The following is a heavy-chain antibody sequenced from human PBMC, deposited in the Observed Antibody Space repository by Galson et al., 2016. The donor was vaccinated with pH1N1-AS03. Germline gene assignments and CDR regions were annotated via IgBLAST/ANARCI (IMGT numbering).Heavy chain of an antibody. J-gene: IGHJ4*02. CDR1: GYSFARYW. CDR3: AREAGTDYFDH. V-gene: IGHV5-51*01. D-gene: IGHD6-13*01. CDR2: IYPGDSDT. Sequence: QSGAEVTKPGESLKISCKGSGYSFARYWIGWVRQMPGKGLEWMGAIYPGDSDTRYSPSFQGLVAISVDKTFNTASLQWGSLEASDTAMYCGAREAGTDYFDHWGQGTLVTGPS.